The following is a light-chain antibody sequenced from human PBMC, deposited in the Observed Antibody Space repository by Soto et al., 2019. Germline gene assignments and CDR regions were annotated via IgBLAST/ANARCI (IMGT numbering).Light chain of an antibody. CDR1: QSVSNN. V-gene: IGKV3-15*01. CDR3: QQYNNWPLT. J-gene: IGKJ1*01. CDR2: GAS. Sequence: EIVLTQSPGTLSLSPGERATLSCRASQSVSNNYLAWYQQKPGQAPRLLIYGASTRATGIPTRFSGSGSETEFTLTISSLQSEDFAVYYCQQYNNWPLTFGQGTKVDIK.